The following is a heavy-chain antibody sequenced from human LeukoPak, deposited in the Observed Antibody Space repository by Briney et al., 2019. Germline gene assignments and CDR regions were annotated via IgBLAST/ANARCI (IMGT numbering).Heavy chain of an antibody. D-gene: IGHD2-21*02. CDR3: TRMTAGHDY. J-gene: IGHJ4*02. Sequence: SETLSLTCAVSSVSFNDYYWSWVRQTPGKGLEWIGEINHSGYTNDSPSLKSRVTLSIDTSRKQFSLNLRSVTVADTGIYYCTRMTAGHDYWGQGTLVTVSS. CDR2: INHSGYT. CDR1: SVSFNDYY. V-gene: IGHV4-34*01.